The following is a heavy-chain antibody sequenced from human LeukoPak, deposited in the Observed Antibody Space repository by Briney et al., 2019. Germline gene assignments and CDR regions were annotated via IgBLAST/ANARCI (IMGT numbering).Heavy chain of an antibody. J-gene: IGHJ4*02. Sequence: SETLSLTCTVSGGSISSGDYYWSWIRQPPGKGLEWIGYIYYSGSTYYNPSLKSRVTISVDTSKNQFSLKLSSVTAADTAEYYCARAREEYYYDSSGYHFDYWGQGTLVTVSS. D-gene: IGHD3-22*01. CDR2: IYYSGST. CDR3: ARAREEYYYDSSGYHFDY. CDR1: GGSISSGDYY. V-gene: IGHV4-30-4*01.